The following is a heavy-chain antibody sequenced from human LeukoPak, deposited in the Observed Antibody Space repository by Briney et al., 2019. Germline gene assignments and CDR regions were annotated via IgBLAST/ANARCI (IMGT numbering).Heavy chain of an antibody. D-gene: IGHD3-10*01. CDR3: AKDHLQGSYYLDY. V-gene: IGHV3-7*01. CDR1: GFTFSSYW. Sequence: GGSLRLSCAASGFTFSSYWMSWVRQAPGKGLEWVANIKQDGSEKYYVDSVKGRFTISRDNAKNSLYLQMNSLRAEDTAVYYCAKDHLQGSYYLDYWGQGTLVTVSS. J-gene: IGHJ4*02. CDR2: IKQDGSEK.